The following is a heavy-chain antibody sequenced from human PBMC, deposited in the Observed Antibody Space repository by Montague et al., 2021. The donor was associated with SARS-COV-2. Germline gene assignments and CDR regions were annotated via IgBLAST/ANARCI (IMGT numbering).Heavy chain of an antibody. CDR3: ARERGDYGADGGFDF. J-gene: IGHJ4*02. CDR1: GFTFSSFN. Sequence: SLRLSCAASGFTFSSFNMNWVRQAPGKGLEWVSFISTSSSNICYADSVRGRFTISRDKAKNSLYLQMNSLRDEDTAVYYCARERGDYGADGGFDFWGQGTLVTVSS. CDR2: ISTSSSNI. D-gene: IGHD3-10*01. V-gene: IGHV3-48*02.